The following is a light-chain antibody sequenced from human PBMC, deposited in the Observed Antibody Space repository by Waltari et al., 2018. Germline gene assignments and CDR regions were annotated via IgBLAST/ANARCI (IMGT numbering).Light chain of an antibody. CDR2: DVS. CDR1: SSDIGFYNY. J-gene: IGLJ3*02. Sequence: QSALTQPASVSGSPGQSITISCTGTSSDIGFYNYVSWYQQHPGKAPKLMIYDVSERPSGVSNRFSGSKSGNTGSLTISGLQAEDEADYYCNSYAGSSSWVFGGGTKLTVL. V-gene: IGLV2-14*01. CDR3: NSYAGSSSWV.